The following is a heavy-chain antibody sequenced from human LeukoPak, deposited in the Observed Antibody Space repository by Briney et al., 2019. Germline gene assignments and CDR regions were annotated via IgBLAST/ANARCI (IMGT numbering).Heavy chain of an antibody. D-gene: IGHD6-13*01. V-gene: IGHV3-23*01. CDR3: AKDRSDSSTWYAGSH. Sequence: GGSLRLSCAASGFNFSTYAMSWVRQAPGKGLEWGSGISGSGETTYYADSVKGRFTISRDNSKNTMYLQMSSLRAEDTAIYYCAKDRSDSSTWYAGSHWGQGTLVTVSS. J-gene: IGHJ4*02. CDR2: ISGSGETT. CDR1: GFNFSTYA.